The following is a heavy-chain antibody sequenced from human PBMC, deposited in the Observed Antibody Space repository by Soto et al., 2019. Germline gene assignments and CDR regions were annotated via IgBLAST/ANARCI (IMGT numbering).Heavy chain of an antibody. J-gene: IGHJ4*02. Sequence: QVQLVESGGGVVQPGRSLRLSCAASGFTFGNYAIHWVRQAPGKGLEWVAVLSYDGNNIHYADSVKGRFTVSRDNSKNTLFLQMNRLTTEDTALYYCARGPIGDAAMVTNYFDYWGQGTLVTVSS. CDR3: ARGPIGDAAMVTNYFDY. D-gene: IGHD5-18*01. CDR1: GFTFGNYA. V-gene: IGHV3-30-3*01. CDR2: LSYDGNNI.